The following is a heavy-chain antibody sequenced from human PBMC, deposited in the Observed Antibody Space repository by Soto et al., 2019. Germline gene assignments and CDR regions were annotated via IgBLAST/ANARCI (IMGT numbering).Heavy chain of an antibody. CDR3: ARGIATGQLDP. J-gene: IGHJ5*02. CDR2: INPDNGNT. CDR1: GYTFTRYT. Sequence: ASVKVSCKASGYTFTRYTMNWVRQAPGQRLEWMGWINPDNGNTKSSQKFQDRVIITRDTSTSTAYMDLSSLRSEDTAVYYCARGIATGQLDPWGQGTLVTVSS. D-gene: IGHD2-15*01. V-gene: IGHV1-3*01.